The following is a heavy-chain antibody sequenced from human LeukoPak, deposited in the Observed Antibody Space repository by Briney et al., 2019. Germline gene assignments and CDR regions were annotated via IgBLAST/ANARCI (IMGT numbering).Heavy chain of an antibody. CDR1: GGSFSGYY. CDR2: INHSGST. CDR3: ARFSAVGTGYWFDP. D-gene: IGHD6-13*01. V-gene: IGHV4-34*01. Sequence: SETLSLTCAVYGGSFSGYYWSWIRQPPGKGLEWSGEINHSGSTNYNPSLKSRVTMSVDKSKNQFSLKVNSGTAADTAMYYCARFSAVGTGYWFDPWGQGTLVTVSS. J-gene: IGHJ5*02.